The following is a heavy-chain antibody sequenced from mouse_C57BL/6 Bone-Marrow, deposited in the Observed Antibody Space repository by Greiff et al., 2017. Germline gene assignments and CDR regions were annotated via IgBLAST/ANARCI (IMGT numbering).Heavy chain of an antibody. CDR1: GFTFTDNY. CDR2: IRNKANGYTT. CDR3: ARFPSYYSDAMDY. V-gene: IGHV7-3*01. Sequence: EVKLVESGGGLVQPGGSLSLSCAASGFTFTDNYMSWVRQPPGKALEWLGFIRNKANGYTTEYSASVKGRFTISRANSQSILYLQMNALSAEDSATYYCARFPSYYSDAMDYWGQGTSVTVSS. D-gene: IGHD2-12*01. J-gene: IGHJ4*01.